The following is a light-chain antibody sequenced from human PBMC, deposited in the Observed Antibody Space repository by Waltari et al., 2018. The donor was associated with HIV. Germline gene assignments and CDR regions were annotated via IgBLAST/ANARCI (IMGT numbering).Light chain of an antibody. CDR2: LCS. Sequence: DIVMTQSPLSLSVTPGELASISCRSTQSLLHRNGANYLDWYLLKPGQSPQLLIYLCSNRASGVPDRFSGSGSGTDFTLKISRVEADDVGIYYCMQALQTPLTFGQGTKVEVK. CDR1: QSLLHRNGANY. V-gene: IGKV2-28*01. J-gene: IGKJ1*01. CDR3: MQALQTPLT.